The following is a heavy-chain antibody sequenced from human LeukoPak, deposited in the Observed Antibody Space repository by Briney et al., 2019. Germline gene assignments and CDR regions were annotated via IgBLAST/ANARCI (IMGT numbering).Heavy chain of an antibody. D-gene: IGHD5-12*01. CDR2: ISGSGGRI. Sequence: PGGSLRLSCAASAFTFNTYAMNWVRQAPGKGLEWVSGISGSGGRIYYADSVKGRFTISRDNSNNTLYLQMNSLRAEDTAVYYCAKDYISGVATYYFGMDVWGQGTTVTVSS. CDR1: AFTFNTYA. J-gene: IGHJ6*02. CDR3: AKDYISGVATYYFGMDV. V-gene: IGHV3-23*01.